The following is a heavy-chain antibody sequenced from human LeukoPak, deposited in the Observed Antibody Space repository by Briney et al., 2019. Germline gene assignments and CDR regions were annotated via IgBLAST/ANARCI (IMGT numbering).Heavy chain of an antibody. CDR1: GFTFSDYY. V-gene: IGHV3-11*03. J-gene: IGHJ4*02. CDR3: ARSGWGTFSDY. D-gene: IGHD6-19*01. CDR2: ISSSSSYT. Sequence: GGSLRLSCAASGFTFSDYYMSWIRQAPGKGLEWVSYISSSSSYTNYADSVKGRFTISRDNSKNTLYLQVNSLRAEDSAIYYCARSGWGTFSDYWGQGTLVTVSS.